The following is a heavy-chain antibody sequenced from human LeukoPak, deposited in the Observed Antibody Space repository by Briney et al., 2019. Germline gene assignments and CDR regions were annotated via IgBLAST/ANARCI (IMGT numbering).Heavy chain of an antibody. D-gene: IGHD6-13*01. CDR1: GLIFSSYW. V-gene: IGHV3-7*01. CDR2: IKQEGSEK. CDR3: ATLEGSSWYGYYMDV. J-gene: IGHJ6*03. Sequence: VWSLRLSCAASGLIFSSYWMSWVRPAPGRGREWVANIKQEGSEKYNVGSVKGRFTISRDNAKNSLYLQMNSLRAEDTAVYYCATLEGSSWYGYYMDVWGKGTTVTVSS.